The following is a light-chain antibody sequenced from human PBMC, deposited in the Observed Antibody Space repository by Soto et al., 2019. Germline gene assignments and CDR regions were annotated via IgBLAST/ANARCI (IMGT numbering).Light chain of an antibody. CDR1: HNLDKW. Sequence: NRMTQSPATLSASVKDRVTITCRASHNLDKWLAWYQQKPGKAPKLLIYEASSLQSGVPSRFSGSGSGTEFTLTITSLQPDDFATYYCQQYNTFLTFGGGTKVDI. CDR3: QQYNTFLT. J-gene: IGKJ4*01. CDR2: EAS. V-gene: IGKV1-5*03.